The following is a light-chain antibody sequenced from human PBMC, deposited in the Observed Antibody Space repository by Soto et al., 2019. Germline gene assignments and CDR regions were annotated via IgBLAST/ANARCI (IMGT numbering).Light chain of an antibody. CDR2: AAS. CDR1: QSISSY. CDR3: LQHNSYPIT. J-gene: IGKJ5*01. V-gene: IGKV1-39*01. Sequence: DIQMTHSPSTLCASVGDAVSITCVTSQSISSYLNWYQQKKGKAPKILIYAASSLQSGVPSRFSGSGSGTDFTLTISSLQPEDFETYYCLQHNSYPITFGQGTRLEI.